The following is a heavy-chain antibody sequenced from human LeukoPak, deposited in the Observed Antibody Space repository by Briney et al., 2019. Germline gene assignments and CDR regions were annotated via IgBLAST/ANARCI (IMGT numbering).Heavy chain of an antibody. D-gene: IGHD3-22*01. V-gene: IGHV4-39*01. Sequence: SETLSLTCTVSGGSISSSSYYWGWIRQPPGKGLEWIGSIYYSGSTYYNPSLKSRVTISVDTSKNQFSLKLSSVTAADTAVYYCARRGGIGYYDSSGYYDFDYWGQGTLVTVSS. CDR1: GGSISSSSYY. J-gene: IGHJ4*02. CDR2: IYYSGST. CDR3: ARRGGIGYYDSSGYYDFDY.